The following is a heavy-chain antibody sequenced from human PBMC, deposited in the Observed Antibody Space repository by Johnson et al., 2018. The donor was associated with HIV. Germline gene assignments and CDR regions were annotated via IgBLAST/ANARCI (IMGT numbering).Heavy chain of an antibody. V-gene: IGHV3-11*04. CDR3: ARRDYNWNSAFDI. Sequence: QVQLVESGGGLVKPGGSLRLSCAASGFIFSDYYMTWIRQAPGKGLEWVSYISSSGSTIYYADSVKGRFTISRDNAKNSLYLQMNSLRAEDTAGYYCARRDYNWNSAFDIWGQGTMVTVSS. CDR2: ISSSGSTI. CDR1: GFIFSDYY. D-gene: IGHD1-7*01. J-gene: IGHJ3*02.